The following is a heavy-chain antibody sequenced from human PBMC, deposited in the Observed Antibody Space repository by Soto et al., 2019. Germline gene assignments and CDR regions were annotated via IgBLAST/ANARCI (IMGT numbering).Heavy chain of an antibody. CDR3: ARQAFFWLGGGGWLDP. D-gene: IGHD3-9*01. Sequence: EVQLVESGGGLVQPGGSLRLSCAASGFTFSAYDMHWVRQATGKSLEWVAAIGTQHDAYYPNSVKGRFTISRENAKNSLYLKMNGLRAGDTVVYYWARQAFFWLGGGGWLDPWGQGTLVTVSS. CDR2: IGTQHDA. J-gene: IGHJ5*02. V-gene: IGHV3-13*01. CDR1: GFTFSAYD.